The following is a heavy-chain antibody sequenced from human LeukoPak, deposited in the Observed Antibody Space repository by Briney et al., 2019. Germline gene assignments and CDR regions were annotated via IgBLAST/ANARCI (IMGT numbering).Heavy chain of an antibody. CDR3: ARAFVDIVATGLSGETYNWFDP. V-gene: IGHV4-39*07. Sequence: SETLSLTCTVSGGSISSSSYYWGWIRQPPGKGLEWIGSIYYSGSTYYNPSLKSRVTISVDTSKNQFSLKLSSVTAADTAVYYCARAFVDIVATGLSGETYNWFDPWGQGTLVTVSS. CDR1: GGSISSSSYY. CDR2: IYYSGST. D-gene: IGHD5-12*01. J-gene: IGHJ5*02.